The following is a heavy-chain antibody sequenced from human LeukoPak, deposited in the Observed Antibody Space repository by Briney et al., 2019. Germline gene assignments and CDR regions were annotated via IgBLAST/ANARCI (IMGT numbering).Heavy chain of an antibody. CDR1: GFTFSDYY. Sequence: GGSLRLSCAASGFTFSDYYMSWIRQAPGKGLEWLSYISSSGSTISYADSVKGRVTISRDNAKNSLYLQMNSLRAEDTAVYYCARDQATHFDCWGQGTLVTVSS. CDR3: ARDQATHFDC. J-gene: IGHJ4*02. CDR2: ISSSGSTI. V-gene: IGHV3-11*04. D-gene: IGHD1-26*01.